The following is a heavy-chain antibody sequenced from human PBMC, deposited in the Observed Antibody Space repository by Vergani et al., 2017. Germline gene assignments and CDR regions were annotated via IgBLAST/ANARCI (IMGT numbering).Heavy chain of an antibody. CDR2: ISHDGGKQ. J-gene: IGHJ4*02. CDR1: GFTFSTST. V-gene: IGHV3-30*04. Sequence: QVQLVESGGGVLQPGRSLRLSCAASGFTFSTSTMHWVRQAPGKGLEWVAVISHDGGKQFFADSVKGRFTISRDNSKNTLFLQMNSLRPEDTAVYYCARDTVTGSRYFDYWGQGTLVTVSS. D-gene: IGHD6-19*01. CDR3: ARDTVTGSRYFDY.